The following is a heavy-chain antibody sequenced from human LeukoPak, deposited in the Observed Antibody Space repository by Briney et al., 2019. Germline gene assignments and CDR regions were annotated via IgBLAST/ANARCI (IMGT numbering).Heavy chain of an antibody. CDR1: EFSFSNYA. J-gene: IGHJ4*02. Sequence: GGSLRLSCSASEFSFSNYAMNWVRQAPGKGLEYVAGINGNGDGTHHADSVKGRFTISRDNSKDMLYLQMRSLRVEDTAVYYCVKTIVGATFDYWGQGTLVTVSS. V-gene: IGHV3-64D*09. CDR3: VKTIVGATFDY. D-gene: IGHD1-26*01. CDR2: INGNGDGT.